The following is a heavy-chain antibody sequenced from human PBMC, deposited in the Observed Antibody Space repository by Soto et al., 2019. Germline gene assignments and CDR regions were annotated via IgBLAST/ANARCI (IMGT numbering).Heavy chain of an antibody. Sequence: QVQLVESGGGLVKPGGSLRLSCAVSGFTYSDYYMNWIRQAPGKGLEWVSIISGGGTIIYYADSVKGRFTISRDNAKNSLYLQMNSLRAEDTAVYYCATLRGYGAYSRDYWGQGTLVTVSS. V-gene: IGHV3-11*01. J-gene: IGHJ4*02. CDR1: GFTYSDYY. D-gene: IGHD4-17*01. CDR2: ISGGGTII. CDR3: ATLRGYGAYSRDY.